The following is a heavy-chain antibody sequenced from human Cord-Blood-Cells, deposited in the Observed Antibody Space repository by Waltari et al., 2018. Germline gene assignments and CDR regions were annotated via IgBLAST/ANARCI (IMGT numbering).Heavy chain of an antibody. CDR3: ARGSAGYDAFDI. Sequence: QVQLVQSGAEVKKPGASVKVSCQASGDTFTSYDNNWVRQATGQGLEWMGWMNPNSGNTGYAQKFQGRVTITRNTSISTAYMELSSLRSEDTAVYYCARGSAGYDAFDIWGQGTMVTVSS. CDR1: GDTFTSYD. CDR2: MNPNSGNT. J-gene: IGHJ3*02. D-gene: IGHD6-13*01. V-gene: IGHV1-8*03.